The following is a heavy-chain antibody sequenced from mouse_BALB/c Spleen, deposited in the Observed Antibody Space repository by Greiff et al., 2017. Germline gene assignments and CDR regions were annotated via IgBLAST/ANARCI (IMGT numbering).Heavy chain of an antibody. CDR3: ARQDGKGAMDY. Sequence: EVKLVESGGGLVKPGGSLKLSCAASGFTFSSYAMSWVRQTPEKRLEWVATISSGGSYTYYPDSVKGRFTISRDNAKNTLYLQMSSLRSEDTAMYYCARQDGKGAMDYWGQGTSVTVSS. D-gene: IGHD2-1*01. V-gene: IGHV5-9-3*01. CDR2: ISSGGSYT. CDR1: GFTFSSYA. J-gene: IGHJ4*01.